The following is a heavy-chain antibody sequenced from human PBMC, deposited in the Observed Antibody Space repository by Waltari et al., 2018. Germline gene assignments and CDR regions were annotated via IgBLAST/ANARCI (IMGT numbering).Heavy chain of an antibody. CDR3: ARLLWFRELFMFDY. CDR2: IYHSGST. CDR1: GSSISSGYY. D-gene: IGHD3-10*01. J-gene: IGHJ4*02. V-gene: IGHV4-38-2*01. Sequence: QVQLQESGPGLVKPSETLSLTCAVSGSSISSGYYWGWFRQPPGKGLEWIGSIYHSGSTYYNPSLKSRVTISVDTSKNQFSLKLSSVTAADTAVYYCARLLWFRELFMFDYWGQGTLVTVSS.